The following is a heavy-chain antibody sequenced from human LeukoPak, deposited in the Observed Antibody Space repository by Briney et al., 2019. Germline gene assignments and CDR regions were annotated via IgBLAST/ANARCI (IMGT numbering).Heavy chain of an antibody. V-gene: IGHV4-59*01. Sequence: GSLRLSCAASGFTLDSYWMTWVRQAPGKGLEWIGYIYYSGSTNYNPSLKSRVTISVDTSKNQFSLKLSSVTAADTAVYYCARGAAPPFYYGMDVWGQGTTVTVSS. CDR1: GFTLDSYW. CDR2: IYYSGST. D-gene: IGHD2-15*01. J-gene: IGHJ6*02. CDR3: ARGAAPPFYYGMDV.